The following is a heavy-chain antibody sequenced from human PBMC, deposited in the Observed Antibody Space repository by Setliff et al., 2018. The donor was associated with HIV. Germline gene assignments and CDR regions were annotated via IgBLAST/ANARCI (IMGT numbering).Heavy chain of an antibody. D-gene: IGHD5-12*01. CDR1: GYSFSSYG. CDR2: IIPMYGTT. Sequence: ASVKVSCKASGYSFSSYGVSWVRQAPGQGLGWMGGIIPMYGTTKYAKKFQGRVTLTADESTSTAYMELSGLKSEDTALYYCASAPPDIVATNDNWYFDVWGRGTLVTVSS. V-gene: IGHV1-69*13. CDR3: ASAPPDIVATNDNWYFDV. J-gene: IGHJ2*01.